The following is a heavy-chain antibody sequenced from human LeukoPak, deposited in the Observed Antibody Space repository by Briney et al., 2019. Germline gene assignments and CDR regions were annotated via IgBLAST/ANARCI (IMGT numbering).Heavy chain of an antibody. D-gene: IGHD3-10*01. CDR2: IYYSGST. CDR1: GGSISSSSYY. J-gene: IGHJ6*03. Sequence: SETLSLTCTVSGGSISSSSYYWGWIRQPPGKGLEWIGSIYYSGSTYYNPSLKSRVTISVDTSKNQFSLKLSSVTAADTAVYYCARHSSTSNGSGSYYTRYYYYYMDVWGKGTTVTISS. V-gene: IGHV4-39*01. CDR3: ARHSSTSNGSGSYYTRYYYYYMDV.